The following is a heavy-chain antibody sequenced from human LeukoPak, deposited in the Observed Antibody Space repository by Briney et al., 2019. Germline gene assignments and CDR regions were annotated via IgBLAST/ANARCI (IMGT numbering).Heavy chain of an antibody. CDR1: GYTFTSYG. CDR3: ARYYYDSSGYQGGPDY. D-gene: IGHD3-22*01. Sequence: GASVKVSCKASGYTFTSYGISWVRQAPGQGLEWMGWISAYNGNTNYAQKLQGRVTMTTDTSTSTAYMELRSPRSDDTAVYYCARYYYDSSGYQGGPDYWGQGTLATVSS. CDR2: ISAYNGNT. V-gene: IGHV1-18*01. J-gene: IGHJ4*02.